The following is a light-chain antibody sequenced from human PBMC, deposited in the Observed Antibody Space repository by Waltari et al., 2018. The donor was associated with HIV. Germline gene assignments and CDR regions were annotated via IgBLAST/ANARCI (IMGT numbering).Light chain of an antibody. J-gene: IGLJ3*02. CDR1: SSDVGGYNY. CDR2: DVS. Sequence: QSALTQPASVSGSPGQSITISCTGTSSDVGGYNYVSWYQQHPGKAPKLMIYDVSNRPSGVSNRFSGSKSGNPASLTISGLQAEDEADYYCSSYTSSSTEFGGGTKLTVL. CDR3: SSYTSSSTE. V-gene: IGLV2-14*03.